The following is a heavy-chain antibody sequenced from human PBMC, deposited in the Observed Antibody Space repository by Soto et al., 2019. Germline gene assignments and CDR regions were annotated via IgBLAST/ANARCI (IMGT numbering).Heavy chain of an antibody. CDR3: AKGPLPISPTLWFDY. CDR2: ISYDGSNK. J-gene: IGHJ4*02. D-gene: IGHD2-21*01. V-gene: IGHV3-30-3*01. Sequence: QVQLVESGGGVVQPGRSLRLSCAASGFTFSSYAMHWVRQAPGKGREWVAVISYDGSNKYYADSVKGRFTIYRDNSKNTLYLQMNSLRAEDTAVYYCAKGPLPISPTLWFDYWGQGTLVTVSS. CDR1: GFTFSSYA.